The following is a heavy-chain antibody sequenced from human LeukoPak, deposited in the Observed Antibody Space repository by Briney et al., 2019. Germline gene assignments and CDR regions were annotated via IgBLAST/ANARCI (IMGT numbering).Heavy chain of an antibody. CDR3: ARHFRTVSIDH. CDR2: ISHEGNIK. CDR1: GFILSSYY. Sequence: PGGSLRLSCAASGFILSSYYMHWVRQPPGKGLEWLAVISHEGNIKYHADSVRGRFTNSRDNSHHTLLMQMNSLRAEDTAVYYFARHFRTVSIDHWGQGNLVTVSS. D-gene: IGHD3/OR15-3a*01. J-gene: IGHJ4*02. V-gene: IGHV3-30-3*01.